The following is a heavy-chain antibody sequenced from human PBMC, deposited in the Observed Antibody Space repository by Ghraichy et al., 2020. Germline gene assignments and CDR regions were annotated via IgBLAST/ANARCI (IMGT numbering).Heavy chain of an antibody. J-gene: IGHJ4*02. CDR2: IRYDGSNK. CDR1: GFTFSSYG. CDR3: AKDQLNIVVVVAATEHYFDY. D-gene: IGHD2-15*01. Sequence: GGSLRLSCAASGFTFSSYGMHWVRQAPGKGLEWVAFIRYDGSNKYYADSVKGRFTISRDNSKNTLYLQMNSLRAEDTAVYYCAKDQLNIVVVVAATEHYFDYWGQGTLVTVSS. V-gene: IGHV3-30*02.